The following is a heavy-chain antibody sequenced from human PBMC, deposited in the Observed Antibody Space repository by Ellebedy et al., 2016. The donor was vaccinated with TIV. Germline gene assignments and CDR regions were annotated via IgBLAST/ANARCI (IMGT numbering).Heavy chain of an antibody. J-gene: IGHJ2*01. CDR2: IYYSGST. Sequence: SETLSLTCTVSGGSISSYYWSWIRQPPGKGLEWIGYIYYSGSTNYNPSLKSRVRISVDTSKNQFSLKLTSVTAADTAVYYCARTGDYSLWYFDLWGRGTLVTVSS. D-gene: IGHD4-17*01. V-gene: IGHV4-59*01. CDR3: ARTGDYSLWYFDL. CDR1: GGSISSYY.